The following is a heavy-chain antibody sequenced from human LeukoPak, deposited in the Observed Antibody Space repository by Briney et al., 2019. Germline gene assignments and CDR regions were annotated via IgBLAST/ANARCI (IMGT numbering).Heavy chain of an antibody. CDR1: GFTFSSYG. Sequence: PGRSLRLSCAASGFTFSSYGMHWVRQAPGKGQEWVAVISYDGSNKYYADSVKGRFTISRDNSKNTLYLQMNSLRAEDTAVYYCAKDYGRGIMITFWGQGTLVTVSS. V-gene: IGHV3-30*18. J-gene: IGHJ4*02. D-gene: IGHD3-16*01. CDR3: AKDYGRGIMITF. CDR2: ISYDGSNK.